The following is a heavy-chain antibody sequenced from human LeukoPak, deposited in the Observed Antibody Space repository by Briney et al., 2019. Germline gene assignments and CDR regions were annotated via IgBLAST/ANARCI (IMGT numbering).Heavy chain of an antibody. CDR2: IGSSGTT. Sequence: GGSLRLSCAVSGFSISSNHMSWGRQAPGRGLGWVSSIGSSGTTYYADSVKGRFNISRDTSKNTLFLQMNSLRAEDTAVYYCVSTIWSGKYPDYFDDWGQGTLVTVSS. J-gene: IGHJ4*02. D-gene: IGHD3-10*01. CDR1: GFSISSNH. CDR3: VSTIWSGKYPDYFDD. V-gene: IGHV3-23*01.